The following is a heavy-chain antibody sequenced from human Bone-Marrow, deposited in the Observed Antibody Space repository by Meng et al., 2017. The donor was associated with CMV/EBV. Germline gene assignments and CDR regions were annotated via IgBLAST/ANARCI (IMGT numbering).Heavy chain of an antibody. Sequence: GGSLRLSCAASGFTFSSYAMHWVRQATGKGLEWVGFVRSKPYGEATEYAASVKGRFTISRDDSKSIAYLQMPSLKTEDTAVYYCTRGGKHCTSTSCYTEGYYYYGMDVWGQGTTVTVSS. CDR2: VRSKPYGEAT. J-gene: IGHJ6*02. CDR1: GFTFSSYA. V-gene: IGHV3-49*04. CDR3: TRGGKHCTSTSCYTEGYYYYGMDV. D-gene: IGHD2-2*02.